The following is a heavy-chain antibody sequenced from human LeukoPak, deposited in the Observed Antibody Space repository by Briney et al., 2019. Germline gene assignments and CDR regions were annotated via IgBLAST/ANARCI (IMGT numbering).Heavy chain of an antibody. CDR2: ISRSRGYT. Sequence: PGGSLRLSCAASGFTFSDYYMSWIRQAPGKGLEWLSYISRSRGYTNYADSVKGRFTISRDNAKNSLYLQMNSLRAEDTAVYYCARAALQWLVKLDYWGQGILVTVSS. D-gene: IGHD6-19*01. J-gene: IGHJ4*02. V-gene: IGHV3-11*05. CDR3: ARAALQWLVKLDY. CDR1: GFTFSDYY.